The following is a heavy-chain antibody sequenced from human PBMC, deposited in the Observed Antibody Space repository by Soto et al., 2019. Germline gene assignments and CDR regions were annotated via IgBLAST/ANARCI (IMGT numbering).Heavy chain of an antibody. V-gene: IGHV3-21*05. J-gene: IGHJ6*02. Sequence: PGGSLRLPCGPSGWTCTSHSMNCVRQGPGQGVGWVSYLSSSTKYITNAESAKGPYTISRETAKNSLYLQMNSLRVEDTAVYYCAREKTPYGDSLIYGTDVWGQGTTVTV. CDR2: LSSSTKYI. CDR1: GWTCTSHS. CDR3: AREKTPYGDSLIYGTDV. D-gene: IGHD4-17*01.